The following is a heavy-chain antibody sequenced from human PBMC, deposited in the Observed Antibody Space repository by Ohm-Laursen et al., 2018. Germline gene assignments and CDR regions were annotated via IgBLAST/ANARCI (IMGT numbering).Heavy chain of an antibody. CDR1: GFTFSTYS. CDR3: ARRANSAFPYYLDY. CDR2: IHNSGST. Sequence: LRLSCAASGFTFSTYSMNWVRQPPGKGLEWIGYIHNSGSTNYNPSLKSRVTIATDTPKNQLSLKLSSVTAADTAVYYCARRANSAFPYYLDYWGQGTLVTVSS. D-gene: IGHD1-26*01. J-gene: IGHJ4*02. V-gene: IGHV4-59*08.